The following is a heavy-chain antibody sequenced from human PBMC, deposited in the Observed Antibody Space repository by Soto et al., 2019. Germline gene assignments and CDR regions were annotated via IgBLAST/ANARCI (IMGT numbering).Heavy chain of an antibody. CDR2: IIPIFGTA. D-gene: IGHD2-2*01. V-gene: IGHV1-69*01. CDR1: GGTFSSYA. Sequence: QVQLVQSGAEVKKPGSSVKVSCKASGGTFSSYAISWVRQAPGQGLEWMGGIIPIFGTANYAQKFQGRVTSTADESTSTAHMELSSLRSEDTAVYYCARAPDRSTSSPYYYYYYGMDVWGQGTTVTVSS. CDR3: ARAPDRSTSSPYYYYYYGMDV. J-gene: IGHJ6*02.